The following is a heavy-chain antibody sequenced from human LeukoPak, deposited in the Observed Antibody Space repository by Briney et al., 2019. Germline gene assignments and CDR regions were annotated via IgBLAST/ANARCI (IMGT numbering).Heavy chain of an antibody. CDR3: AKGGGYEAQYYYYYLDV. CDR1: GFTFSSYG. V-gene: IGHV3-30*02. J-gene: IGHJ6*03. CDR2: IRYDGSNK. D-gene: IGHD5-12*01. Sequence: GGSLRLSCAAAGFTFSSYGMYWVRQAPGKGLGWVAFIRYDGSNKYYADFVKGRFTVSRDNSKNTLYLQMKSLRAEDTAVYYCAKGGGYEAQYYYYYLDVWGKGTTVTISS.